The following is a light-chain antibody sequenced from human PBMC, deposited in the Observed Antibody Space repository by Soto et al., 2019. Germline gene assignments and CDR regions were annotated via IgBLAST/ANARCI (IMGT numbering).Light chain of an antibody. J-gene: IGKJ5*01. CDR1: QNIYKY. Sequence: DIQMTQSPSSLSASVGDRVTISCRASQNIYKYLNWYQQKPGKAPNLLVYGAYSLRSGVPSRFSGSGSGTDFTLTISSLQPEDFATYYCQHGHNTPPTFGQGTRLEIQ. V-gene: IGKV1-39*01. CDR2: GAY. CDR3: QHGHNTPPT.